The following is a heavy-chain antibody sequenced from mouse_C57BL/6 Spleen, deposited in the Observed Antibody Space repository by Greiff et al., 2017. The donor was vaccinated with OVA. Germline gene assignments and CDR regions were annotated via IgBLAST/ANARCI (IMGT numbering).Heavy chain of an antibody. CDR3: ARDCGYFDV. V-gene: IGHV5-6*01. Sequence: DVHLVESGGDLVKPGGSLKLSCAASGFTFSSYGMSWVRQTPDKRLEWVATISSGGSYTYYPDSVKGRFTISRDNAKNTLYLQMSSLKSEDTAMYYCARDCGYFDVWGTGTTVTVSS. CDR1: GFTFSSYG. CDR2: ISSGGSYT. J-gene: IGHJ1*03.